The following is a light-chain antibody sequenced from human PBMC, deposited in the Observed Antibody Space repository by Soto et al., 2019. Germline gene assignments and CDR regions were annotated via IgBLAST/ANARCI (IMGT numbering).Light chain of an antibody. V-gene: IGKV1-5*01. CDR1: RSVSCW. CDR3: LQHNSYPRT. Sequence: DIQMTQSPSTQSASVGDTVTVACRASRSVSCWLAWYQQKPGEAPKLLIYDASALPRGVPSRFSGSGSGTKFTLTIASLQPDDFATYYCLQHNSYPRTFGQGTKVDI. J-gene: IGKJ1*01. CDR2: DAS.